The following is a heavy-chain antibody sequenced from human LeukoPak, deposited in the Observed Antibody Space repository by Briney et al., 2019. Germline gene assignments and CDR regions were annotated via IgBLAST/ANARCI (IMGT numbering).Heavy chain of an antibody. J-gene: IGHJ4*02. CDR1: GGSFSGYY. Sequence: PSETLSLTCAVYGGSFSGYYWSWIRQPPGKGLEWIGEINHSGSTNYNPSLKSRVTISVDTSKNQFSLKLSSVTAADTAVYYCARGRELPNLDYWGQGTLVTVSS. CDR3: ARGRELPNLDY. D-gene: IGHD1-26*01. V-gene: IGHV4-34*01. CDR2: INHSGST.